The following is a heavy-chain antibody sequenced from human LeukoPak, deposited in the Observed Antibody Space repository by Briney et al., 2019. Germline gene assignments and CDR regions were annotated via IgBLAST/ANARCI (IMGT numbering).Heavy chain of an antibody. Sequence: GGSLRLSCAASGFTFSSYAMSWVRQAPGKGLEWVSAISGSGGSTYYADSVKGRFTISRDNSKNTLYLQMNSLRAEDTAVYYCAKARSRNSGGYYGDYWGPGTLVTVSS. CDR2: ISGSGGST. CDR1: GFTFSSYA. V-gene: IGHV3-23*01. D-gene: IGHD1-26*01. J-gene: IGHJ4*02. CDR3: AKARSRNSGGYYGDY.